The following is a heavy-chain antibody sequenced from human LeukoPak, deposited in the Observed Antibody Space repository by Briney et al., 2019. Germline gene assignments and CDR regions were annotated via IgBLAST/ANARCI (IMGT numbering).Heavy chain of an antibody. J-gene: IGHJ5*02. CDR1: GGSISSKY. CDR3: AGHTDYGGNSTWFDP. Sequence: SETLSLTCTVSGGSISSKYWSWFRQPPAKGLEWIGYIYSSGSTNYNPSLKSRVTISVDTFKTQFSLKLRSVTAADTAVYYRAGHTDYGGNSTWFDPWGQGTLVTVSS. V-gene: IGHV4-59*08. CDR2: IYSSGST. D-gene: IGHD4-23*01.